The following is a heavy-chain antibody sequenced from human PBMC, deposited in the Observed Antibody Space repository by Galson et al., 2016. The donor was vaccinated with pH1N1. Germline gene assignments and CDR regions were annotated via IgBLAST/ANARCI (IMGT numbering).Heavy chain of an antibody. V-gene: IGHV5-51*01. CDR2: IYPDDSDT. J-gene: IGHJ5*01. D-gene: IGHD6-6*01. CDR3: ARRTISARPGWFDS. CDR1: GYEFGRYW. Sequence: GAEVKKPGKSLKISCKGSGYEFGRYWIVWVRQMPGKGLEYMGTIYPDDSDTRYHPAFQGQVIISGDRSINAVYLQWSSLKASDSGIYYCARRTISARPGWFDSWGQGTLVTVSS.